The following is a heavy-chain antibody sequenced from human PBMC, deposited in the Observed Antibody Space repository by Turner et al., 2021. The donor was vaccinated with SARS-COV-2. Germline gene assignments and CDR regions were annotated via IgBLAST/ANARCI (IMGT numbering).Heavy chain of an antibody. Sequence: QVQLVQSGAEVKKPGASVKVSCKVYGYTLTELSMHWVRQAPGKGLEWMGGFDPEDGETISAQKFQGRVTMTGDTSTDTAYMELSSLRSEDTAVYYCATDDILTGYYTSFDYWGQGTLVTVSS. J-gene: IGHJ4*02. CDR3: ATDDILTGYYTSFDY. CDR1: GYTLTELS. CDR2: FDPEDGET. V-gene: IGHV1-24*01. D-gene: IGHD3-9*01.